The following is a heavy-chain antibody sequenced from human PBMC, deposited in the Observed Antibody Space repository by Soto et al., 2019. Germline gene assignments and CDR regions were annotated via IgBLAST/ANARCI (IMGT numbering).Heavy chain of an antibody. CDR2: ISYDGSNK. V-gene: IGHV3-30-3*01. D-gene: IGHD3-3*01. Sequence: QVQLVESGGGVVQPGRSLRLSCAASGFTFSSYAMHWVRQAPGKGLEWVAVISYDGSNKYYADSVKGRFTISRDNSKNTLYLQMNRLRAEDTAVYYCARDPGGTDFAEWTYYFDYWGQGTLVTVSS. CDR1: GFTFSSYA. J-gene: IGHJ4*02. CDR3: ARDPGGTDFAEWTYYFDY.